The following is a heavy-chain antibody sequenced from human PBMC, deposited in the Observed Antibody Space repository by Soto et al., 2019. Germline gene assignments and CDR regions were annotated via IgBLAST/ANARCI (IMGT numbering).Heavy chain of an antibody. CDR2: ISYDGSNK. Sequence: GGSLRLSCAASGFTFSSYAMHWVRQAPGKGLEWVAVISYDGSNKYYADSVKGRFTISRDNSKNTLYLQMNSLRAEDTAVYYCARAKTMVYIWVYWGQGTLVTVSS. CDR3: ARAKTMVYIWVY. CDR1: GFTFSSYA. J-gene: IGHJ4*02. V-gene: IGHV3-30-3*01. D-gene: IGHD3-10*01.